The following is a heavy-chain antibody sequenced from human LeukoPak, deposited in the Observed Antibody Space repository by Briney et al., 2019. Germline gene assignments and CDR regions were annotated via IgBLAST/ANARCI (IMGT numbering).Heavy chain of an antibody. CDR3: ARGPTPSGWYDPYYYYGMDV. J-gene: IGHJ6*02. V-gene: IGHV4-34*01. CDR2: INHSGST. Sequence: PSETLSLTCAVYGGSFSGYYWSWIRQPPGKGLEWIGEINHSGSTNYNPSLKSRVTISVDTSKNQFSLKLSSVTAADTAVYYCARGPTPSGWYDPYYYYGMDVWGQGTTVTVSS. CDR1: GGSFSGYY. D-gene: IGHD6-19*01.